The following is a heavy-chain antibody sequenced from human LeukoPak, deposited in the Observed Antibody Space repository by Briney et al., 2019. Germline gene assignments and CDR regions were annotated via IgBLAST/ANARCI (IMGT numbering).Heavy chain of an antibody. CDR3: ARGGSTSWYNRYYYYYYMDV. CDR2: IYYSGST. J-gene: IGHJ6*03. CDR1: GGSISSYY. D-gene: IGHD2-2*02. Sequence: SETLSLTCTVSGGSISSYYWSWIRQPPGKGLEWIGYIYYSGSTNYNPSLKSRVTISVDTSKNQFSLKLSSVTAADTAVYYCARGGSTSWYNRYYYYYYMDVWGKGTTVTISS. V-gene: IGHV4-59*01.